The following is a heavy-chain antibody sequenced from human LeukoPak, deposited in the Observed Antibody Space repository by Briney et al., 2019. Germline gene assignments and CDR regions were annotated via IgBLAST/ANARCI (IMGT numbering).Heavy chain of an antibody. J-gene: IGHJ4*02. Sequence: SETLSLTCTVSGGSISSYYWSWIRQPAGKGLEWIGRIYTSGSTNYNPSLKSRVTMSVDTSKNQFSLKLSSVTAADTAVYYCARINGWFGELIYFDYWGQGTLVTVSS. CDR2: IYTSGST. V-gene: IGHV4-4*07. D-gene: IGHD3-10*01. CDR1: GGSISSYY. CDR3: ARINGWFGELIYFDY.